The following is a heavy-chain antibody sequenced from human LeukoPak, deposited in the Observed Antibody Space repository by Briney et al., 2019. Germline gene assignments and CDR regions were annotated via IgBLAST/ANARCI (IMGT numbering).Heavy chain of an antibody. CDR1: GGTFSSYA. D-gene: IGHD3-9*01. CDR3: ARVNYDILTGYYYFDY. Sequence: SVKVSCKASGGTFSSYAISWVRQAPGQGLEWMGGIIPIFGTANYAQKFQGRVTITADESTSTAYMELSSLRSEDTAVYYCARVNYDILTGYYYFDYWGQGTLVTVSS. CDR2: IIPIFGTA. V-gene: IGHV1-69*13. J-gene: IGHJ4*02.